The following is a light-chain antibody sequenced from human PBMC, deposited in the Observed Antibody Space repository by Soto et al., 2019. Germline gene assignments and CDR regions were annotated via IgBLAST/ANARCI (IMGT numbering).Light chain of an antibody. CDR2: EAS. V-gene: IGLV2-23*01. CDR1: SSDVGSHKL. Sequence: QSVLTQPASVSGSPGQSITISCTGTSSDVGSHKLVSWYQQYPGKVPKLIIFEASKRPSGVSNRFSGSKSGSTASLTISGLQAEDEADYYCCSNAASSTYVFGSGTKVTVL. J-gene: IGLJ1*01. CDR3: CSNAASSTYV.